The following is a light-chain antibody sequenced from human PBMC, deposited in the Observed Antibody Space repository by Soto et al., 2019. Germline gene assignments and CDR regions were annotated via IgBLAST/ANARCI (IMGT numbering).Light chain of an antibody. CDR3: QQYNNWPWT. V-gene: IGKV1-39*01. CDR1: QSISSY. J-gene: IGKJ1*01. CDR2: AAS. Sequence: DIQMTQSPSSLSASVGDRVTITCRASQSISSYLNWYQQKPGKAPKLLIYAASSLQSGVPSRFSGSGSGTDFTLTISSLQPEDFAVYYCQQYNNWPWTFGQGTKVEIE.